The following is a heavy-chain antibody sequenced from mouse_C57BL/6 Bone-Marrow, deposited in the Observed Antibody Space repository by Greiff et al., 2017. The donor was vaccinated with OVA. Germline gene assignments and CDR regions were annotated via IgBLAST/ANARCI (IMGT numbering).Heavy chain of an antibody. D-gene: IGHD2-2*01. CDR1: GYPFIIYA. CDR3: TRYRGYVPFSY. Sequence: EVKLVESGEGLVKPGGSLKISGVASGYPFIIYAMSWVRQTPEKRLEWVAYISSGGDYIYYADTVKGRFTISRDNARNTLYLQMSNLKTEDTAMYYCTRYRGYVPFSYWGQGTLVTVSA. CDR2: ISSGGDYI. J-gene: IGHJ3*01. V-gene: IGHV5-9-1*02.